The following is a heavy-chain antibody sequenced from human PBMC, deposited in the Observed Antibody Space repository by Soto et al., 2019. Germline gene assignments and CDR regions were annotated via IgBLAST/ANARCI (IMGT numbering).Heavy chain of an antibody. J-gene: IGHJ5*02. D-gene: IGHD3-22*01. CDR3: ARYGGVEAVIEKPAGWFDP. V-gene: IGHV4-30-2*01. CDR2: IYHSGST. Sequence: QLQLQESGSGLVKPSQTLSLTCAVSGGSISSGGYSWSWIRQPPGKGLEWIGYIYHSGSTYYNPSLKSRVTISVDRSKNQFSLKLSAVTAADTAVYDWARYGGVEAVIEKPAGWFDPWGQGTLVTGSS. CDR1: GGSISSGGYS.